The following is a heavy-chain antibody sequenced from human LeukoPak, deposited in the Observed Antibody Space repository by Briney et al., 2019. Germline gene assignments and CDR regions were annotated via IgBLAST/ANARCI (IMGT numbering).Heavy chain of an antibody. J-gene: IGHJ4*02. V-gene: IGHV3-21*01. D-gene: IGHD6-19*01. Sequence: PGGSLRLSCAASGFTFSIYGMHWVRQAPGKGLEWVSSISSSSSYIYYADSVKGRFTISRDNAKNSLYLQMNSLRAEDTAVYYCARDISGWYYFDYWGQGTLVTVSS. CDR1: GFTFSIYG. CDR2: ISSSSSYI. CDR3: ARDISGWYYFDY.